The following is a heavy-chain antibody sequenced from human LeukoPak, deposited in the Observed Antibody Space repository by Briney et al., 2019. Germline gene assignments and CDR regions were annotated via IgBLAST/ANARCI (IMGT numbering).Heavy chain of an antibody. Sequence: GGSLRLSCAASGFTFSSYAMHWVRQAPGKGLEWVAVISYDGSNKYYADSVKGRFTISRDNSKNTLYLQMNSLRAEDTAVYYCASGGYYYYMDVWGKGTTVTVSS. CDR3: ASGGYYYYMDV. CDR2: ISYDGSNK. CDR1: GFTFSSYA. J-gene: IGHJ6*03. D-gene: IGHD3-16*01. V-gene: IGHV3-30-3*01.